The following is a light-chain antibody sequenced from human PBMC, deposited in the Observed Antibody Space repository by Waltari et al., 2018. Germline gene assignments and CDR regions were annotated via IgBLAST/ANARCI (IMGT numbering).Light chain of an antibody. Sequence: CRASQGVGSSLGWYQQRPGRAPRLLIYGASSRAAGIPERFSGSGSGTEFSLTISRLEPEDVAGYYCLMYVRLPVTFGQGTKVEI. CDR3: LMYVRLPVT. CDR1: QGVGSS. V-gene: IGKV3-20*01. J-gene: IGKJ2*01. CDR2: GAS.